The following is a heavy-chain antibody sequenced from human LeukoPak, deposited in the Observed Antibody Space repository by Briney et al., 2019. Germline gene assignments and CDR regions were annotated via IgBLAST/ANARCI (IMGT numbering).Heavy chain of an antibody. J-gene: IGHJ4*02. CDR1: GFTFSSYG. CDR2: IRYDGSNK. D-gene: IGHD3-22*01. Sequence: PGGSLRLSCAASGFTFSSYGMHWVRQAPGKGLEWVAFIRYDGSNKYYADSVKGRFTISRDNSKNTLYLQMNSLRAEDTAVYYCAREGVYYDSSAEGVYWGQGTLVTVSS. CDR3: AREGVYYDSSAEGVY. V-gene: IGHV3-30*02.